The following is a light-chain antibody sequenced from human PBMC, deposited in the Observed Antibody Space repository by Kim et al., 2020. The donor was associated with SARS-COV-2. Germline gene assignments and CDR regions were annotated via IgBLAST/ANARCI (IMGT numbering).Light chain of an antibody. J-gene: IGLJ3*02. V-gene: IGLV1-44*01. CDR1: TSNIGSNT. Sequence: QSVLTQPPSASGTPGQRVTISCSGSTSNIGSNTVNWYQQLPGTAPKLLIYDNSQRPSGVPDRFSGSKSGTSASLAISGLQSEDEADYYCAAWDDSLWVFGGGTQLTVL. CDR3: AAWDDSLWV. CDR2: DNS.